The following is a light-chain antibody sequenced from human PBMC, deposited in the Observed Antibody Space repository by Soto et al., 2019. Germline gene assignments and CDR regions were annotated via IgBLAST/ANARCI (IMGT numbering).Light chain of an antibody. CDR3: QQRSSWPWT. CDR2: AAS. J-gene: IGKJ1*01. V-gene: IGKV3D-20*02. Sequence: EIVLTQSPGTLSLSPGERATLSFRASQSVDSKYLAWYQQKPGQAPRILIFAASSRATGIPDRFSGSGSGTDYTLTITNLEPEDFAIYYCQQRSSWPWTFGQGTKVDI. CDR1: QSVDSKY.